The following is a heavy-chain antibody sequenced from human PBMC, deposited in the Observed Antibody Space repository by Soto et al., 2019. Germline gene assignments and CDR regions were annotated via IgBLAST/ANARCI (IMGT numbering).Heavy chain of an antibody. D-gene: IGHD6-13*01. J-gene: IGHJ3*02. CDR1: GYMFISYV. CDR2: ISGYHGNT. V-gene: IGHV1-18*01. CDR3: ARCGAAADDPDAFDI. Sequence: GSVTVSCRASGYMFISYVFSWVRQPPGQGLEWMGWISGYHGNTHYAQKFQGRVTLTTDKSTSTTYMELRSLRSEDTAVYYCARCGAAADDPDAFDIWGQGTMVTVSS.